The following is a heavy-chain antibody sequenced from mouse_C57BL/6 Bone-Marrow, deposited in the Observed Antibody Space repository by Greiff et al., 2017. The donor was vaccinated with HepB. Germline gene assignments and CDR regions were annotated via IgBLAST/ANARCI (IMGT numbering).Heavy chain of an antibody. V-gene: IGHV1-55*01. CDR1: GYTFTSYW. J-gene: IGHJ3*01. CDR2: IYPGSGST. Sequence: VKLQQPGAELVKPGASVKMSCKASGYTFTSYWITWVKQRPGQGLEWIGDIYPGSGSTNYNEKFKSKATLTVDTSSSTAYMQLSSLTSEDSAVYYCARRGYYGSSYVAYWGQGTLVTVSA. D-gene: IGHD1-1*01. CDR3: ARRGYYGSSYVAY.